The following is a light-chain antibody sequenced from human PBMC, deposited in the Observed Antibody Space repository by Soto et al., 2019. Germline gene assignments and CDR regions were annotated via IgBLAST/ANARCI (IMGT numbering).Light chain of an antibody. CDR1: QSVSSSY. Sequence: EIVLTQSPGTLSLSPGERATLSCRASQSVSSSYLAWYQQKPGQAPRLLIYDAPSRATGIPDRFSGSGSGKDFTLTISRLEPEDFAVYYCQQYGSSSYTFGQGTKLEIK. CDR2: DAP. CDR3: QQYGSSSYT. V-gene: IGKV3-20*01. J-gene: IGKJ2*01.